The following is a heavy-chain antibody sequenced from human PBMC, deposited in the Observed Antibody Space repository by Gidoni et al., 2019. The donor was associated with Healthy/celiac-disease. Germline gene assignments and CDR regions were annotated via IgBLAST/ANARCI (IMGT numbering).Heavy chain of an antibody. V-gene: IGHV3-30*18. J-gene: IGHJ3*02. CDR3: AKGWCGGDGCAFDI. D-gene: IGHD2-21*01. CDR2: IAYDGSNK. Sequence: QVQLVESGGGVVQPGRSLRLSCAASGFPFSSYGMHWVRQAPGKGLEWVAVIAYDGSNKYYADSVKGRFTISRDNSKNTLYLQMNSLRAEDTAVYYCAKGWCGGDGCAFDIWGQGTMVTVSS. CDR1: GFPFSSYG.